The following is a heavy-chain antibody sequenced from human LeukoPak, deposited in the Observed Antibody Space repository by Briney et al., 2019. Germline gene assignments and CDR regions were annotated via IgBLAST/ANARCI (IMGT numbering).Heavy chain of an antibody. J-gene: IGHJ4*02. CDR2: ISSSGHVT. D-gene: IGHD6-19*01. Sequence: GGSLRLSCAASGFTFSSYWMSWVRQAPGKGLEWVSAISSSGHVTFYADSVKGRFTVSRDQSQNTLFLQMSSLRADDTAVYYCAKHRLPVAGSPSKNPTAYFEDWGQGILVTVSS. V-gene: IGHV3-23*01. CDR1: GFTFSSYW. CDR3: AKHRLPVAGSPSKNPTAYFED.